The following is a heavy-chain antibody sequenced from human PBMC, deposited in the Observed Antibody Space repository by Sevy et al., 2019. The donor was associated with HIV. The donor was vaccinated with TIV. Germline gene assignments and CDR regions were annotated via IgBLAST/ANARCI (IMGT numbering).Heavy chain of an antibody. D-gene: IGHD3-22*01. CDR3: AGAGTYYDSSGSRRNDAFDI. V-gene: IGHV3-30*03. CDR2: TSYNEGGE. CDR1: GFTFSNYG. Sequence: GGSLRLSCVASGFTFSNYGTHWVRQAPGKGLEWVAITSYNEGGENYADSVKGRFTISRDNSKNTLFLQMNTLRPEDTAVYYCAGAGTYYDSSGSRRNDAFDIWGQGTMVTVSS. J-gene: IGHJ3*02.